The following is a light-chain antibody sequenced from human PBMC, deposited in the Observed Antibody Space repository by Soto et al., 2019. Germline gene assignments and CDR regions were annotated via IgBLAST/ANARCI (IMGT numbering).Light chain of an antibody. CDR1: SSNIGAGYD. V-gene: IGLV1-40*01. CDR3: QSYDSSLSGVI. CDR2: RNN. J-gene: IGLJ7*01. Sequence: QSVLTQSPSVSGAPGQRVTISCTGSSSNIGAGYDVHWYQQLPGTAPKLLIYRNNNRPSGVPDRFSGSKSGTSASLAITGLQAEDEADYYCQSYDSSLSGVIFGGGTQLTVL.